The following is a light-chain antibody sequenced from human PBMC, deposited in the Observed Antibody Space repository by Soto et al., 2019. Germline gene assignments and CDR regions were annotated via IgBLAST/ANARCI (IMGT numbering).Light chain of an antibody. CDR1: QAMSTY. Sequence: DIQLTQSPSFLSACVGDTVTITCRASQAMSTYLAWYQQKPGKVPKLLIRSASTLQSGVPPRFSGGGSGSEFTLTISTLQPDVSGIYYCQQLNGYQLAFGGGTNVEIK. J-gene: IGKJ4*01. CDR3: QQLNGYQLA. V-gene: IGKV1-9*01. CDR2: SAS.